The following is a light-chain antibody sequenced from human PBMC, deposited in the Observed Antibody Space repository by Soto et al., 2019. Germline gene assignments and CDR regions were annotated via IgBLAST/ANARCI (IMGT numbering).Light chain of an antibody. CDR1: SSDVGGYGY. CDR3: RSYTSGSTYV. Sequence: QSALTQPASVSGSPGQSITISCTGTSSDVGGYGYVSWYQQHPGKAPKLMISEVSNRPSGVSNRFSGSKSGNTASLTISGLQAEDEADYYCRSYTSGSTYVFGTGTKLTVL. V-gene: IGLV2-14*01. J-gene: IGLJ1*01. CDR2: EVS.